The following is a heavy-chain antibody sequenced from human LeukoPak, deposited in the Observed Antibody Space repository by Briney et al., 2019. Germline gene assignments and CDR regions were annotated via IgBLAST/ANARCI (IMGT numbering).Heavy chain of an antibody. D-gene: IGHD6-13*01. CDR3: ARVLEAASFDY. J-gene: IGHJ4*02. V-gene: IGHV3-21*01. Sequence: GGSLRLSCAASGFTFSTYSMNWVRQAPGKGLEWVSSISSSSSHIYYADSVKGRFTMSRDNAKNSLYLQMNSPRADDTAVYYCARVLEAASFDYWGQGSPVTVSS. CDR1: GFTFSTYS. CDR2: ISSSSSHI.